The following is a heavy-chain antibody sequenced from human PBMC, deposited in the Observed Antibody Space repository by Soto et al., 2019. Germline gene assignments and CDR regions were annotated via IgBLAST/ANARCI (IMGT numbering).Heavy chain of an antibody. V-gene: IGHV2-5*02. CDR3: VHSLLLVGDAVEV. CDR1: GFSLNTNEVG. D-gene: IGHD3-22*01. Sequence: QITLKESGPALVKPTQTLTLTCTCSGFSLNTNEVGVGWIRQTPGKALEWLALIYWDDDKRYSPSLKGRLTITRDTSNYQVVLKMPYMEPVDTATYYWVHSLLLVGDAVEVWGQGKMVTVSS. CDR2: IYWDDDK. J-gene: IGHJ3*01.